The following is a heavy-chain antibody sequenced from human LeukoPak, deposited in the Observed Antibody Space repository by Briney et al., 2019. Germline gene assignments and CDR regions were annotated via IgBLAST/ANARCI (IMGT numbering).Heavy chain of an antibody. CDR1: GFTFRSYA. CDR3: AKHLPPPRGSYFARLPGGGGVDFDY. J-gene: IGHJ4*02. V-gene: IGHV3-23*01. D-gene: IGHD1-26*01. Sequence: PGGSLRLSCAASGFTFRSYAMSWVRQAPGKGLEWVSGISGSGGSTYYADSVKGRFTISRDNSKNTLYLQMNSLRAEDTAVYYCAKHLPPPRGSYFARLPGGGGVDFDYWGQGTLVTVSS. CDR2: ISGSGGST.